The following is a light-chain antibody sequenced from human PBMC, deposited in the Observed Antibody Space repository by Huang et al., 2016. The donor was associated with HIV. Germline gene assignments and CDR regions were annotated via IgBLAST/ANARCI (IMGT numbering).Light chain of an antibody. CDR1: QSVYSSSTSKDY. CDR2: CAS. J-gene: IGKJ1*01. V-gene: IGKV4-1*01. Sequence: DIIMTQSPDSLAVSLGERATLNCRSSQSVYSSSTSKDYMAWFQQKPGQPPRLLLFCASTREAGVPDLFSGSVSGTHFTLTIANLEAEDAAIYYCQQYYSSPQTFGQGTRVEVK. CDR3: QQYYSSPQT.